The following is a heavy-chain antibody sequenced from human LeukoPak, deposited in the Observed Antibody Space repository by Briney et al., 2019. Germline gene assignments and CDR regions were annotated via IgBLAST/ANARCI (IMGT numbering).Heavy chain of an antibody. D-gene: IGHD2-2*01. J-gene: IGHJ4*02. CDR3: ARPIGYCSSTSCFAPVDY. CDR2: ISAYNGNT. CDR1: GYTFTSYG. Sequence: GASVKVSCKASGYTFTSYGISWVRQAPGQGLEWMGWISAYNGNTNYAQKLQGRVTMTADTSTSTAYMELRSLRSDDTAVYYCARPIGYCSSTSCFAPVDYWGQGTLVTVSS. V-gene: IGHV1-18*01.